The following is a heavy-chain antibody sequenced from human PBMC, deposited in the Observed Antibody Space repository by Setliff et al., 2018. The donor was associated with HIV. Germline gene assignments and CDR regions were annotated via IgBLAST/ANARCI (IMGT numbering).Heavy chain of an antibody. CDR2: ISSSGAHI. Sequence: GGSLRLSCAASEFTFSSYSMNWVRQAPGKGLEWVASISSSGAHIFYADSLKGRFTISRDNAKKSLYLQMNSLRAEDTAVYYCALGGYGIAAAGTIYYYYGLDVWGQGTTVTVSS. CDR1: EFTFSSYS. D-gene: IGHD6-13*01. J-gene: IGHJ6*02. V-gene: IGHV3-21*01. CDR3: ALGGYGIAAAGTIYYYYGLDV.